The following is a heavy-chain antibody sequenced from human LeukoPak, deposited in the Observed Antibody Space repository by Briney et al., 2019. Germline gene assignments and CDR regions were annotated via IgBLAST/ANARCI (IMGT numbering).Heavy chain of an antibody. Sequence: GVSLRLSCAASGFTFSSYSMNWVRQAPGKGLQWVSAIRGSGGSTYYADSVKGRFTISRDNSKNTLYLQMNSLRAEDTAVYYCAKIYYYDSSGYETGDYWGQGTLVTVS. D-gene: IGHD3-22*01. V-gene: IGHV3-23*01. CDR3: AKIYYYDSSGYETGDY. J-gene: IGHJ4*02. CDR2: IRGSGGST. CDR1: GFTFSSYS.